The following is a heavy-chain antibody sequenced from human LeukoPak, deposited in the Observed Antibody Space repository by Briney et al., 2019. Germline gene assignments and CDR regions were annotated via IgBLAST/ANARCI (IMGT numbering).Heavy chain of an antibody. CDR1: GYTFTSYY. CDR2: IDPSGGST. CDR3: ARVGPKTDPRYSSSLYSFDY. J-gene: IGHJ4*02. V-gene: IGHV1-46*01. D-gene: IGHD6-13*01. Sequence: ASVKVSCKASGYTFTSYYMHWVRQAPGQGLEWMGIIDPSGGSTSYAQKFQGRVTMTRDTSTSTVYMELSSLRSEDTAVYYCARVGPKTDPRYSSSLYSFDYWGQGTLVTVSS.